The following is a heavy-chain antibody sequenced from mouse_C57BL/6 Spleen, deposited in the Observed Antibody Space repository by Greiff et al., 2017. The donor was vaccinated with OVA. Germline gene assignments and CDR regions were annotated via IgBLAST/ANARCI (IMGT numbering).Heavy chain of an antibody. J-gene: IGHJ4*01. Sequence: VQLKQSGAELVRPGASVKLSCTASGFNIKDYYMHWVKQRPEQGLEWIGRIDPEDGDTEYAPKFQGKATMTADTSSNTAYLQLSSLTSEDTAVYYCTTYDYGGYYAMDYWGQGTSVTVSS. CDR2: IDPEDGDT. D-gene: IGHD2-4*01. CDR1: GFNIKDYY. CDR3: TTYDYGGYYAMDY. V-gene: IGHV14-1*01.